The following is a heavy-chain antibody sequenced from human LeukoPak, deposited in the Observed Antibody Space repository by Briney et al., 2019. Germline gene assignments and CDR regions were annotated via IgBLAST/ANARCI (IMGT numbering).Heavy chain of an antibody. V-gene: IGHV4-34*01. CDR3: ARGREGVITLYYYYYMDV. D-gene: IGHD3-10*01. CDR1: GGSFSVYY. Sequence: SEALSLTCADHGGSFSVYYWSWVCQPPGKGLEWIGEIILSGRTNYNPSLKNGVSISADTSKNYFSLKMSSVTAADTAVSYRARGREGVITLYYYYYMDVWGKGTTVTVSS. CDR2: IILSGRT. J-gene: IGHJ6*03.